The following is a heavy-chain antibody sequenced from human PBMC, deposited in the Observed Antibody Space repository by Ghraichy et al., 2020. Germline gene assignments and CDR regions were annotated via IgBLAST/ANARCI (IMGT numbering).Heavy chain of an antibody. Sequence: SETLSLTCTVSGGSIISGSYNWGWIRQPPGKGLEWIGTIYYSGTTYYNPSLKSRVTISVDTSKNQFSLKLSSMTATDTAVYYCARLPTGFPNWFDPWGHGTLVTVSS. V-gene: IGHV4-39*01. CDR2: IYYSGTT. CDR3: ARLPTGFPNWFDP. CDR1: GGSIISGSYN. D-gene: IGHD1-1*01. J-gene: IGHJ5*02.